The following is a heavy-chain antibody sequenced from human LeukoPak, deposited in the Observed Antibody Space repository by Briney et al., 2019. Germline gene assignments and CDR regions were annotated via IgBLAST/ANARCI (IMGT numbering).Heavy chain of an antibody. J-gene: IGHJ4*02. V-gene: IGHV1-69*05. Sequence: SVKVSCKASGGTFSSYAISWVRQAPGQGLDWMGRIIPIFGTANYAQKFQGRVTITTDESTSTAYMELSSLRSEDTAVYYCARAGGSGWSGFDYWGQGTLVTVSS. D-gene: IGHD6-19*01. CDR3: ARAGGSGWSGFDY. CDR1: GGTFSSYA. CDR2: IIPIFGTA.